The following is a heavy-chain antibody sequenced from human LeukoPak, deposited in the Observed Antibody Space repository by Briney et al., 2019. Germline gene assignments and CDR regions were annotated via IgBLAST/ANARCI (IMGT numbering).Heavy chain of an antibody. CDR3: AKRPGKAAAGPFDP. D-gene: IGHD6-13*01. J-gene: IGHJ5*02. CDR2: ISYDGTNK. Sequence: GGSLRLSCAASGFTFSSYAMHWVRQAPGEGLEWVAAISYDGTNKYYADSVKGRFTISRDNSKNTLYLQMNSLRAEDTAIYYCAKRPGKAAAGPFDPWGQGTLVTVSS. CDR1: GFTFSSYA. V-gene: IGHV3-30-3*02.